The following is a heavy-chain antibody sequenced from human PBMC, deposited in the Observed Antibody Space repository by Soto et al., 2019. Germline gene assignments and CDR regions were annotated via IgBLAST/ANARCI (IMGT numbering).Heavy chain of an antibody. D-gene: IGHD3-10*01. CDR3: ARVFGFGGMDV. J-gene: IGHJ6*02. CDR2: IYYSGCT. CDR1: GGSISSGGYY. V-gene: IGHV4-31*03. Sequence: QVQLQESGPGLVKPSQTLSLTCTVSGGSISSGGYYWSWIRQHPGKGLEWIGYIYYSGCTYYNPSPKSRVTISVDTSKNPFSLKLSSVTATDTAVYYCARVFGFGGMDVWGQGTTVTVSS.